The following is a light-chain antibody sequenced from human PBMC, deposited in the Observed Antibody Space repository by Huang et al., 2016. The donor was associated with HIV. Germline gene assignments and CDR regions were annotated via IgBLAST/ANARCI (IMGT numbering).Light chain of an antibody. J-gene: IGKJ1*01. CDR2: AAS. CDR3: QQSYSTPWT. Sequence: DIQMTQTTSSLSASVGDRVTMICRASQTINNYLNWYQQKPGKAPRLLIYAASSLQSGVSSRFSGRGSGTDCTLTISDLQSADSATYYCQQSYSTPWTFGQGTKVEIK. CDR1: QTINNY. V-gene: IGKV1-39*01.